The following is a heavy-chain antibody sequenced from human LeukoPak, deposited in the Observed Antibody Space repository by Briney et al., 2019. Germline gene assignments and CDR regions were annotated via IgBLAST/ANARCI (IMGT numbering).Heavy chain of an antibody. CDR2: ISGSSTYI. D-gene: IGHD1-26*01. V-gene: IGHV3-21*01. CDR1: GFTFSSYA. Sequence: PGGSLRLSCAASGFTFSSYAMSWVRQAPGKGLEWVSSISGSSTYIYYADSVKGRCTISRDNAKNSLYLQMNSLRAEDTAVYYCARDKRGANWFDPWGQGTLVTVSS. J-gene: IGHJ5*02. CDR3: ARDKRGANWFDP.